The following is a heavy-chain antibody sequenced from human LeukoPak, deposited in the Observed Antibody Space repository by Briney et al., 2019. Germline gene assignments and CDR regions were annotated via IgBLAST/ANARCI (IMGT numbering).Heavy chain of an antibody. CDR2: ISSSSSYI. V-gene: IGHV3-21*01. CDR1: GFTFSSYS. D-gene: IGHD4-17*01. J-gene: IGHJ4*02. CDR3: ARDLSSAVTGDY. Sequence: GGSLRLSCAASGFTFSSYSMNWVRQAPGKGLEWVSSISSSSSYIYYADSVKGRFTISRDNAKNSLYLQMNSLRAEDTAVYYCARDLSSAVTGDYWGQGTLVTVSS.